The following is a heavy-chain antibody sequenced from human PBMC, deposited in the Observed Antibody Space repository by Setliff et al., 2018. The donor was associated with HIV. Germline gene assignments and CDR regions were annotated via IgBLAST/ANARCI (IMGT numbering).Heavy chain of an antibody. D-gene: IGHD2-21*01. CDR2: ISSISTYI. CDR1: GFAFDDYS. J-gene: IGHJ5*01. Sequence: GGSLRLSCVASGFAFDDYSMHWVRQAPGKGLEWVSSISSISTYIYYADSVKGRFTISRDNSQNALYLQMDSLRAEDTAVYHCAKLREGHVYSQYDSWGHGTLVTVSS. V-gene: IGHV3-21*04. CDR3: AKLREGHVYSQYDS.